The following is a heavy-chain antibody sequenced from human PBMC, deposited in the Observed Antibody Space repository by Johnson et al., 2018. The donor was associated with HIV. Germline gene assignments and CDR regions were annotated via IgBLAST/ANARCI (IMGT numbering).Heavy chain of an antibody. CDR1: GFPFSTYA. CDR3: AKGHSGSDAFDI. D-gene: IGHD3-22*01. Sequence: VQLVESGGGLVQPGGSLGLSCAASGFPFSTYAMTWVRQAPGKGLDWVSIISGSGGNTYYADSVKGRFTISRDNSKNTLYLQINNLRAEDTAMYYCAKGHSGSDAFDIWGQGTMVTVSS. J-gene: IGHJ3*02. CDR2: ISGSGGNT. V-gene: IGHV3-23*04.